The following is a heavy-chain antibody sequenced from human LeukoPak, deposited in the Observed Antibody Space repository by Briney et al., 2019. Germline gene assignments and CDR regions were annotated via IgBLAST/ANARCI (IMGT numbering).Heavy chain of an antibody. J-gene: IGHJ4*02. CDR1: GYTFTGYY. V-gene: IGHV1-2*02. CDR3: ARKQQWLVLPDY. Sequence: ASVKVSCKASGYTFTGYYMHWVRQAPGQGLEWMGWINPNSGGTNYAQKFQGRVTMTRNTSISTAYMELSRLRPDDTAVYYCARKQQWLVLPDYWGQGTLVTVSS. D-gene: IGHD6-19*01. CDR2: INPNSGGT.